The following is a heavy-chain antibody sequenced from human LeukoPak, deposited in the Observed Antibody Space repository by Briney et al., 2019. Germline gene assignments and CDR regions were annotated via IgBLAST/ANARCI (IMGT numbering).Heavy chain of an antibody. V-gene: IGHV3-74*01. Sequence: PGGSLRHPCGASGFTFRDYRMHWLRHPTGKGLVWVARINTDGSRRKSTDAVKGRFTISRDDARNSAFLQMSSLRAEDTAVYYCARPINVYYFDSSPYYSGYGMAVWGQGTTVIVSS. J-gene: IGHJ6*01. CDR2: INTDGSRR. D-gene: IGHD3-22*01. CDR1: GFTFRDYR. CDR3: ARPINVYYFDSSPYYSGYGMAV.